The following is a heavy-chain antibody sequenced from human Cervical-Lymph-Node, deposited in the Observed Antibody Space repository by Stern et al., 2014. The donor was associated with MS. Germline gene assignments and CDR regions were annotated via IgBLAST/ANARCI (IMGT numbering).Heavy chain of an antibody. CDR1: GFTFSTYW. J-gene: IGHJ4*02. D-gene: IGHD2-21*02. Sequence: EVHLVESGGGLVQPGGSLRLSCAASGFTFSTYWMHWVRQAPGKGLACVSRINSDGSHTNYADSVKGRFAISRDNARNTLYLQMNGLRADDTAVYYCVRGTSDWPGVDYWGQGTLVTVSA. V-gene: IGHV3-74*02. CDR2: INSDGSHT. CDR3: VRGTSDWPGVDY.